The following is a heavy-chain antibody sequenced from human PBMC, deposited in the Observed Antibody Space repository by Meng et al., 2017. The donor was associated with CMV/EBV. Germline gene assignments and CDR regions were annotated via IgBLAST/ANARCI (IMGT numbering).Heavy chain of an antibody. V-gene: IGHV4-34*01. CDR1: GGSFSGYY. Sequence: SETLSLTCAVYGGSFSGYYWSWIRQPPGKGLEWIGEINHSGSTNYNPSLKSRVTISVDTSKNQFSLKLSSVTAADTAVYYCARRRGQWLVWAAGFDYWGQGTLVTVSS. CDR3: ARRRGQWLVWAAGFDY. J-gene: IGHJ4*02. D-gene: IGHD6-19*01. CDR2: INHSGST.